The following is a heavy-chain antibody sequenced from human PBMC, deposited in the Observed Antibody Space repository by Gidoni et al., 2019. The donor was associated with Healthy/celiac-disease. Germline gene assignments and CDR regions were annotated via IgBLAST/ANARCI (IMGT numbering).Heavy chain of an antibody. J-gene: IGHJ4*02. CDR1: GCPFSSYS. V-gene: IGHV3-21*01. CDR3: ARDRGWGGYDFDY. CDR2: MSSSSSYI. D-gene: IGHD5-12*01. Sequence: EVQLVAAGGGLVKPGGSLRLSCAASGCPFSSYSMNWVRQAPGKGLEWVSSMSSSSSYIYYADSVKGRVTISRDNAKNSLYLQMNSLRPEDTAVYYCARDRGWGGYDFDYWGQGTLVTVSS.